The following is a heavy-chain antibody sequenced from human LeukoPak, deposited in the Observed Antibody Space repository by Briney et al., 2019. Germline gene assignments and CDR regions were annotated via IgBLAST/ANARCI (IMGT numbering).Heavy chain of an antibody. CDR1: GGSISSYY. D-gene: IGHD3-22*01. V-gene: IGHV4-59*08. CDR2: IYYSGST. Sequence: PSETLSLTCTVSGGSISSYYWSWIRQPPGKGLEWIGYIYYSGSTNYSPSLKSRVTISVDTSKNQFSLKLSSVTAADTAVYYCARGDPMTRNWGQGTLVTVSS. J-gene: IGHJ4*02. CDR3: ARGDPMTRN.